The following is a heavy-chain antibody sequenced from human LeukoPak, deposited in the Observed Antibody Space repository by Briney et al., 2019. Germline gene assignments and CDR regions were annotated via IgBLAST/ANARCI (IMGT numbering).Heavy chain of an antibody. Sequence: ASVKVSCKASGYTFTSYAMNWVRQAPGQGLEWMGWINTNTGNPTYAQGFTGRFVFSLDTSVSTAYLQISSLKAEDTAVYYCARDLSDGSTWYSSSPGGNLDYWGQGTLVTVSS. CDR3: ARDLSDGSTWYSSSPGGNLDY. CDR2: INTNTGNP. D-gene: IGHD6-13*01. CDR1: GYTFTSYA. J-gene: IGHJ4*02. V-gene: IGHV7-4-1*02.